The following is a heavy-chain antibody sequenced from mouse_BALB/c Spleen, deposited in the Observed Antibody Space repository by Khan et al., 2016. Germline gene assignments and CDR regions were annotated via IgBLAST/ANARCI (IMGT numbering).Heavy chain of an antibody. D-gene: IGHD2-2*01. Sequence: QIQLVQSGPELKKPGETVKISCKASGYTFTNYGMNWVKQAPGKGLKWMGWINTNTGEPTYAEEFKGRFAFSLETSASTAYLQSNNLKNEDTATYFWARYGYDGFDYWGQGTTLTVSS. CDR1: GYTFTNYG. J-gene: IGHJ2*01. CDR2: INTNTGEP. CDR3: ARYGYDGFDY. V-gene: IGHV9-3*02.